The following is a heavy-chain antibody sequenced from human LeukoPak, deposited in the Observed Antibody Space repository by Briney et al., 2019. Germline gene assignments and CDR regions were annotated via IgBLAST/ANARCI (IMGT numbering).Heavy chain of an antibody. V-gene: IGHV1-69*04. Sequence: SVKVSCKVSGGTFSNYDITWVRQAPGQGLEWMGRIIPILGIAIYAQKFQGRVTMTEDTSTDTAYMELSSLRSEDTAVYYCATVYRGADDYWGQGTLVTVSS. CDR1: GGTFSNYD. D-gene: IGHD3-10*01. CDR3: ATVYRGADDY. J-gene: IGHJ4*02. CDR2: IIPILGIA.